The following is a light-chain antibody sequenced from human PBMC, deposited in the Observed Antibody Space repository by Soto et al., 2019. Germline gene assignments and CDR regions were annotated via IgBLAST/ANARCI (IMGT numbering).Light chain of an antibody. Sequence: DIVMTQSPDSLAVSLGERATINCKTSQSVLYSSNNKNYLAWFQHKPGQPPKLLIYWASTRESGVPDRFSGSGSGTDFTLTISSLQAADVAVYYCHHYLYPPQTFGQGTNVEIK. CDR2: WAS. CDR1: QSVLYSSNNKNY. CDR3: HHYLYPPQT. V-gene: IGKV4-1*01. J-gene: IGKJ1*01.